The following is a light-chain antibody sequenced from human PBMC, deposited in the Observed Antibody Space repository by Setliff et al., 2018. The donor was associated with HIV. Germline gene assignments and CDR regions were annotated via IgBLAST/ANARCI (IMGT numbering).Light chain of an antibody. CDR1: SRDIGFYNY. Sequence: ALTQPASVSGSPGQAITISCTGTSRDIGFYNYVSWYQHYPGKAPRLIIHDVSNRPSGVSDRFSGSKSGNTASLTISGLQTEDEAVYYCSTYTASPTSVYVFGTGTKVTVL. CDR3: STYTASPTSVYV. CDR2: DVS. V-gene: IGLV2-14*03. J-gene: IGLJ1*01.